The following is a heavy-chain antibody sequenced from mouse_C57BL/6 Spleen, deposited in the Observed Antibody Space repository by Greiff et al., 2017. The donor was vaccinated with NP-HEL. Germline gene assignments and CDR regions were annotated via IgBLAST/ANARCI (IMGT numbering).Heavy chain of an antibody. CDR2: IDPENGDT. V-gene: IGHV14-4*01. Sequence: VHVKQSGAELVRPGASVKLSCTASGFNIKDDYMHWVKQRPEQGLEWIGWIDPENGDTEYASKFQGKATITADTSSNTAYLQLSSLTSEDTAVYYCTTPNYYGSSTDYWGQGTTLTVSS. CDR1: GFNIKDDY. D-gene: IGHD1-1*01. J-gene: IGHJ2*01. CDR3: TTPNYYGSSTDY.